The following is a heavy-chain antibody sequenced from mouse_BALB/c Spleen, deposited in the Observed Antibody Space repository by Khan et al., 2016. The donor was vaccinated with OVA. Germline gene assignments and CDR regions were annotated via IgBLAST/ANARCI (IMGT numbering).Heavy chain of an antibody. Sequence: QVQLKQSGPGLVAPSQSLSITCTVSGFSLIDYDVSWIRQPPGKGLEWLGVIWGGGSKYYNSALKSGLSISKDNYKSQVLLKMNSLQTDDTAMYYCTKGEWSYCFALDYWGQGTSVTVSS. CDR3: TKGEWSYCFALDY. V-gene: IGHV2-6-5*01. CDR1: GFSLIDYD. D-gene: IGHD1-1*02. CDR2: IWGGGSK. J-gene: IGHJ4*01.